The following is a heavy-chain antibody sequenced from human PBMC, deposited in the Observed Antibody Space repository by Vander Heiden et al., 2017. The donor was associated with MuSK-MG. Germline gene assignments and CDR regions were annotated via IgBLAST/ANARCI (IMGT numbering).Heavy chain of an antibody. CDR3: ATHDYDSSGYFVY. J-gene: IGHJ4*02. Sequence: QLQLQESGPGLVKPSETLSLTCTVSGGSISSSSYYWGWIRQPPGKGLEWIGSINYSGSTYYNPSLKSRVTISVDTSKNQFSLKLSSVTAADTAVYHCATHDYDSSGYFVYWGQGTLVTVS. CDR2: INYSGST. V-gene: IGHV4-39*01. CDR1: GGSISSSSYY. D-gene: IGHD3-22*01.